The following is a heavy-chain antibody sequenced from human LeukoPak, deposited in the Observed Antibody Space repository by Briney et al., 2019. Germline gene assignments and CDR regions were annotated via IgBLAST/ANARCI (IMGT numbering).Heavy chain of an antibody. D-gene: IGHD2-8*01. CDR1: GYTFTGYY. CDR2: INPNSGGT. Sequence: GASVKVSCKASGYTFTGYYIHWVRQAPGQGLEWMGWINPNSGGTNYAQKFQGRVTMTRDTSISTAYMELSRLRSDDTAVYYCARGSAGLGYCTNGVCYEPPFGYWGQGTLVTVSS. V-gene: IGHV1-2*02. J-gene: IGHJ4*02. CDR3: ARGSAGLGYCTNGVCYEPPFGY.